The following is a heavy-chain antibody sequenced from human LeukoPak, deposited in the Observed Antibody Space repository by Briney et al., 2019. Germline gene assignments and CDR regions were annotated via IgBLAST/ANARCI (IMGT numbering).Heavy chain of an antibody. D-gene: IGHD3-22*01. V-gene: IGHV4-4*02. CDR1: GGSISNSNW. Sequence: SGTLSLTCAVSGGSISNSNWWSWVRQPPGKGLVWIGQIYHSGSTNYNPSLKSRVTISIDKSKNQFSLKLSSVTAADTAVYYCARGDSRGYYYFDHWGQGTLVTVSS. CDR3: ARGDSRGYYYFDH. J-gene: IGHJ4*02. CDR2: IYHSGST.